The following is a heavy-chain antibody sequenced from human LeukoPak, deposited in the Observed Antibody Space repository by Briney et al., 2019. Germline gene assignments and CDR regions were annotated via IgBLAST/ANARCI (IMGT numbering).Heavy chain of an antibody. D-gene: IGHD3-9*01. Sequence: SETLSLTCTVSGGSISSSSYYWSWIRQPPGKGLEWIGYIHYSGSTDYNPSLKSRLTISVDTSKNQFSLKLSSVTAADTAVYYCARAVSVDWLLSFFDYWGQGTLVTVSS. J-gene: IGHJ4*02. CDR2: IHYSGST. CDR1: GGSISSSSYY. CDR3: ARAVSVDWLLSFFDY. V-gene: IGHV4-61*01.